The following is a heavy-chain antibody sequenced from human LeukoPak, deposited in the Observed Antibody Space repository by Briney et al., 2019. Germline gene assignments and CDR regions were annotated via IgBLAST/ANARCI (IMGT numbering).Heavy chain of an antibody. CDR3: ARGSSLDWFDP. J-gene: IGHJ5*02. CDR1: EFSVGSNY. Sequence: PGGSLRLSCAASEFSVGSNYMTWVRQAPGKGLEWVSLIYSGGSTYYADSVKGRFTISRDNAKNSLYLQMNSLRAEDTAVYYCARGSSLDWFDPWGQGTLVTVSS. D-gene: IGHD6-13*01. CDR2: IYSGGST. V-gene: IGHV3-66*01.